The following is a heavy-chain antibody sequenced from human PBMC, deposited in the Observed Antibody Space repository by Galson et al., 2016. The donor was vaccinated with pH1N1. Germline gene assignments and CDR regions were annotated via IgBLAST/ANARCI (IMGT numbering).Heavy chain of an antibody. CDR2: IRSKANNFAT. Sequence: SLRLSCAASGFSFSETAMHWVRQASGKGLEWIGRIRSKANNFATAYAASLKGRFTISRDDSNNMAYLQMSSLKTEDTAVYFCTRQGPMVRGVARWLDHWGQGTLVTVSS. J-gene: IGHJ4*02. CDR3: TRQGPMVRGVARWLDH. CDR1: GFSFSETA. D-gene: IGHD3-10*01. V-gene: IGHV3-73*01.